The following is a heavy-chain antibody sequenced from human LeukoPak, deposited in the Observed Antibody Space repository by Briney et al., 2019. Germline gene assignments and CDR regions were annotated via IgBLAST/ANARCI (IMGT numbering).Heavy chain of an antibody. CDR1: GGSFSGYY. CDR2: INHSGST. J-gene: IGHJ4*02. CDR3: ARENLGIAAAEDY. V-gene: IGHV4-34*01. D-gene: IGHD6-13*01. Sequence: SETLSLTCAVYGGSFSGYYWSWIRQPPGKGLEWVGEINHSGSTNYNPSLRSRVTISVDTSKNQFSLKLSSVTAADTAVYYCARENLGIAAAEDYWGQGTLVTVSS.